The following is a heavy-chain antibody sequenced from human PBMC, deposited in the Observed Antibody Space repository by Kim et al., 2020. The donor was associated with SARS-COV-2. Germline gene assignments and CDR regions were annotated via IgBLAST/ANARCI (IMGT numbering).Heavy chain of an antibody. Sequence: GGSLRLSCAASGFTFSSYAMSWVRQAPGKGLEWVSAISGSGGSTYYADSVKGRFTISRDNSKNTLYLQMNSLRAEDTAVYYCAKDHRGSSSWYDRNLLNYYFDYWGQGTLVTVSS. V-gene: IGHV3-23*01. J-gene: IGHJ4*02. D-gene: IGHD6-13*01. CDR1: GFTFSSYA. CDR3: AKDHRGSSSWYDRNLLNYYFDY. CDR2: ISGSGGST.